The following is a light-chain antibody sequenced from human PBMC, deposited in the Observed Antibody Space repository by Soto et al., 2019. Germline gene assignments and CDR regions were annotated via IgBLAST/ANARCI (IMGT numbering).Light chain of an antibody. Sequence: QSALTRPASVSGSPGQSITISCTGTSSDVGSYNLVSWYQQHPGKAPKLMIYEGSKRPSGVSNRFSGSKSGNTASLTISGLQAGDEADYYCCSYAGSSTFVVFGTGTKVTVL. V-gene: IGLV2-23*03. CDR1: SSDVGSYNL. J-gene: IGLJ1*01. CDR3: CSYAGSSTFVV. CDR2: EGS.